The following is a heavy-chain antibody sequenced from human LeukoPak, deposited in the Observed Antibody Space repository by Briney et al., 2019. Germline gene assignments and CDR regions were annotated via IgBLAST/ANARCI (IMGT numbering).Heavy chain of an antibody. CDR3: ARFSVAVPAATIYYYYYYMDV. CDR1: GGSISSGSYY. V-gene: IGHV4-61*02. Sequence: SETLSLTCTVSGGSISSGSYYWSWIRQPAGKGLEWIGRIYTSGSTNYNPSLKSRVTISVDTSKNQFSLKLSSVTAAATAVYYCARFSVAVPAATIYYYYYYMDVWGKGTTVTVSS. D-gene: IGHD2-2*01. J-gene: IGHJ6*03. CDR2: IYTSGST.